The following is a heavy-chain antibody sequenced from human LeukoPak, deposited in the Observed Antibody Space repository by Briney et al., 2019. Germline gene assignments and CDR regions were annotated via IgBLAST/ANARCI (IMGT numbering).Heavy chain of an antibody. CDR3: AIEGSYYDSSADSGGFDY. D-gene: IGHD3-22*01. CDR1: GYTFTSYG. Sequence: ASVKVSCKASGYTFTSYGISWVRQAPGQGLEWMGWISAYNGNTNYAQKLQGRVTMTTDTSTSTAYMELRSLRSDDTAVYYCAIEGSYYDSSADSGGFDYWGQGTLVTVSS. J-gene: IGHJ4*02. CDR2: ISAYNGNT. V-gene: IGHV1-18*01.